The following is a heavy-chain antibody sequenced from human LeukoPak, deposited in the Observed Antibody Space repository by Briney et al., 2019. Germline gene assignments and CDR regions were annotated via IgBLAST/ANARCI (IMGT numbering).Heavy chain of an antibody. CDR1: GGSIRSSYYY. J-gene: IGHJ3*02. CDR2: IYYSGTT. Sequence: PSETLSLTCTVSGGSIRSSYYYRGWIRQHPGKGLEWIGYIYYSGTTYYNPSLESRVTLSVDTSKNQFSLRLSSVTAADTAVYYCARYRDSGGRLAFDIWGQGTMATVSS. CDR3: ARYRDSGGRLAFDI. V-gene: IGHV4-31*03. D-gene: IGHD2-15*01.